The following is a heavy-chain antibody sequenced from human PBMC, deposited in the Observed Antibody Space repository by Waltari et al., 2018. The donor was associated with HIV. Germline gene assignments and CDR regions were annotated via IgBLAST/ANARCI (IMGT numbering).Heavy chain of an antibody. V-gene: IGHV1-24*01. Sequence: QVPLVQSGAEVKKPGDSVKVSCKVSRCSLTELSMHWVRQAPGKGLEWMGGFDPEDGETIYAQKCQGRVTMSEDTSTDTAYMELSSLRSEDTAVYYCATGIRAVAGPFDYWGQGTLVTVSS. CDR3: ATGIRAVAGPFDY. J-gene: IGHJ4*02. CDR2: FDPEDGET. D-gene: IGHD6-19*01. CDR1: RCSLTELS.